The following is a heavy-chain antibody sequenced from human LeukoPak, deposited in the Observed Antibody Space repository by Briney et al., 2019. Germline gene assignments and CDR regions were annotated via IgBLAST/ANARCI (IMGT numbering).Heavy chain of an antibody. CDR2: IHHSGRS. CDR3: ARGGNRFGGFYFDY. V-gene: IGHV4-31*03. Sequence: SETLSLTCTVSADSLSSGGHYWAWIRQFPGKGLESIGFIHHSGRSRHNPSLKDRVAISVDTSRKQFALKLSSVTAADTAMYYCARGGNRFGGFYFDYWGQGTLVTVSS. CDR1: ADSLSSGGHY. D-gene: IGHD3-10*01. J-gene: IGHJ4*02.